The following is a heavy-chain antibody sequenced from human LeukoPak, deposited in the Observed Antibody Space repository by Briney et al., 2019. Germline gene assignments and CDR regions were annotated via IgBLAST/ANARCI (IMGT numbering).Heavy chain of an antibody. CDR1: GFTFSTFG. CDR3: ARLMFIAVGNWYFDL. Sequence: GGSLRLSCAASGFTFSTFGMIWVRQAPGKGLGWVSSISSGSYIYYADAVKARFTISRDNARNSLYLQMNSLRADDTAVYYCARLMFIAVGNWYFDLWGRGTLVTVSS. CDR2: ISSGSYI. D-gene: IGHD6-19*01. J-gene: IGHJ2*01. V-gene: IGHV3-21*01.